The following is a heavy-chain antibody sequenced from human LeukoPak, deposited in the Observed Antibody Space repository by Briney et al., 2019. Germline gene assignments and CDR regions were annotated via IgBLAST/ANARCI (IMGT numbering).Heavy chain of an antibody. CDR2: ISSSGSYI. Sequence: PGGSLRLSCAASGFTFSSYSMNWVRQAPGKGLEWVSSISSSGSYIYYADSVKGRFTISRDNAKNSLYLQMNSLRAEDTAVYYCASDSRNYFDYWGQGTLVTVSS. J-gene: IGHJ4*02. CDR3: ASDSRNYFDY. CDR1: GFTFSSYS. V-gene: IGHV3-21*01. D-gene: IGHD6-13*01.